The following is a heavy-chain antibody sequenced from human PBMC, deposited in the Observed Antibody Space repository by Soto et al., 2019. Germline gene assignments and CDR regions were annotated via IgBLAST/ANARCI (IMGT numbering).Heavy chain of an antibody. CDR2: IYYSGST. CDR3: SRATSFSGHHGY. J-gene: IGHJ4*02. V-gene: IGHV4-31*03. Sequence: SETLSLTCTVSCGSFSSGGYYWSWIRQLPGKGLEWIGYIYYSGSTYYNPSLKSRFTISLDTSKNQFSLKLSSVTAADTAVYYCSRATSFSGHHGYWGQGTLVTVSS. CDR1: CGSFSSGGYY.